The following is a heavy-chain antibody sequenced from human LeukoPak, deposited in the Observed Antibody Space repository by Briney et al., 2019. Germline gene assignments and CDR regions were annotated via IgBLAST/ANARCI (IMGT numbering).Heavy chain of an antibody. J-gene: IGHJ4*02. D-gene: IGHD3-10*01. V-gene: IGHV1-18*04. CDR3: ARGRVRFGEFSDAFDS. CDR2: ISGYNGNT. CDR1: GYTFSNHG. Sequence: ASVKVSCKASGYTFSNHGITWVRKAPGQGLEWMGWISGYNGNTKSAQKFQGRLAMTRDTSTSTAYMELGSPTSEDTALYYCARGRVRFGEFSDAFDSWGQGTLITVSS.